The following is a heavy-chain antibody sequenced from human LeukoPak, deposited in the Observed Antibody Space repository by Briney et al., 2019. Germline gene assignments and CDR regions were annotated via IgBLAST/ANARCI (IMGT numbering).Heavy chain of an antibody. D-gene: IGHD2-2*01. J-gene: IGHJ3*02. Sequence: ASVKVSCKASGYTFTSYAISWVRQAPGQGLEWMGGIIPIFGTANYAKKFQGRVTITADESTSTAYMELSSLRSEDTAVYYCAYCSSTSCVWDAFDIWGQGTMVTVSS. CDR2: IIPIFGTA. CDR1: GYTFTSYA. CDR3: AYCSSTSCVWDAFDI. V-gene: IGHV1-69*13.